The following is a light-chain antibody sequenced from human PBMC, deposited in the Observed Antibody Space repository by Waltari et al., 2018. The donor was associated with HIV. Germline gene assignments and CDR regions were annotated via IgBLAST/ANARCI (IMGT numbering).Light chain of an antibody. V-gene: IGLV3-21*04. CDR2: YNS. CDR3: HVWDGSDYVSGV. Sequence: SYVLTQPPAVSVAPGETATLICVGSNIGSNSVHWYQQRPGQAPVLVIYYNSDRPSGISERFSGSNSGNTATLTISRAEAGDEADYYCHVWDGSDYVSGVFGGGTKVTVL. J-gene: IGLJ3*02. CDR1: NIGSNS.